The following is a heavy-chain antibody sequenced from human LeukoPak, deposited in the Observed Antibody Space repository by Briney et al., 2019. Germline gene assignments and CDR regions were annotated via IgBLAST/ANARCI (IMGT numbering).Heavy chain of an antibody. CDR1: GYTLTELS. CDR2: FDPEDDET. CDR3: AQPSWDSSSSGFDY. J-gene: IGHJ4*02. D-gene: IGHD6-6*01. Sequence: ASVKVSCKVSGYTLTELSMHWVRQAPGKGLAWMGGFDPEDDETIYAQKFQGRVTMTEDTSTDTAYMELSSLRSENTAVYYCAQPSWDSSSSGFDYWGQGTLVTVSS. V-gene: IGHV1-24*01.